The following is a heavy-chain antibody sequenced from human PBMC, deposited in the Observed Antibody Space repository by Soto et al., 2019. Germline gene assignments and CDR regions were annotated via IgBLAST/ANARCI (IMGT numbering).Heavy chain of an antibody. V-gene: IGHV3-66*01. Sequence: PGGSLRLSCAASGFTVSSNYMSWVRQAPGKGLEWVSVIYSGGSTYYADSVKGRFTISRDNSKNTLYLQMNSLRAEDTAVYYCARDFVVAAPVNYYHYGMDVWGQGTTVTV. CDR3: ARDFVVAAPVNYYHYGMDV. D-gene: IGHD2-15*01. CDR1: GFTVSSNY. CDR2: IYSGGST. J-gene: IGHJ6*02.